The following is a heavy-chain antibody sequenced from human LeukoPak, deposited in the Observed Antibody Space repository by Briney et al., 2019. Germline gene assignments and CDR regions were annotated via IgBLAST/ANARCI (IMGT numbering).Heavy chain of an antibody. CDR2: INPNSGGT. V-gene: IGHV1-2*02. D-gene: IGHD3-10*01. J-gene: IGHJ6*02. CDR1: GYTFTGYY. CDR3: ASYTYYYGSGSYLPHLYYGMAV. Sequence: AASVKVSCKASGYTFTGYYMHWVRQAPGQGLEWMGWINPNSGGTNYAQKFQGSVTMTRETSISTAYMELRGMRSDATAVSYCASYTYYYGSGSYLPHLYYGMAVWGQGTTVTVSS.